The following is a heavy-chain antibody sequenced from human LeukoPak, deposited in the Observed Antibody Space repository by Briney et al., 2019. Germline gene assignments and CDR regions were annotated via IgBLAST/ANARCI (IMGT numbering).Heavy chain of an antibody. CDR1: GGTFNTYA. D-gene: IGHD6-19*01. Sequence: SVKVSCKASGGTFNTYAISWVRQAPGQGLEWMGGIIPIFGTANYAQKFQGRVTITADKSTSTAYMELSSLRSEDTAVYYCARDLVAVAGFDPWGQGTLVTVSS. V-gene: IGHV1-69*06. J-gene: IGHJ5*02. CDR2: IIPIFGTA. CDR3: ARDLVAVAGFDP.